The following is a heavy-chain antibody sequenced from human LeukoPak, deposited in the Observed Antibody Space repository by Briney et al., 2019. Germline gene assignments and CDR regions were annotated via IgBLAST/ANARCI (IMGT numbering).Heavy chain of an antibody. Sequence: SETLSLTCTVSGGSVSSGSFYWSWIRQPPGKGLEWIGRVDFSGSTNYNPSLKSRVTMSVDTSKSHFSLKLSSVTAADTAVYYCARGRFFAGGAFYFDHWGQGTLVTVSS. CDR2: VDFSGST. D-gene: IGHD3-3*01. J-gene: IGHJ4*02. CDR1: GGSVSSGSFY. CDR3: ARGRFFAGGAFYFDH. V-gene: IGHV4-61*01.